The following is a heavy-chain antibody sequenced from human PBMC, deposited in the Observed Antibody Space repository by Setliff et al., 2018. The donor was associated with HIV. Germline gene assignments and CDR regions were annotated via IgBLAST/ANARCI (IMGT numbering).Heavy chain of an antibody. V-gene: IGHV4-4*09. D-gene: IGHD1-26*01. Sequence: SETLSLTCIASGDSITNYYWSWIRQPPGKGLEWIGYIHVSGITDYNPSLEGRVTISVDTSRNQFSLKLTSVTSADTAIYYCARESLVGDSGFDYWGQGTLVTVPS. CDR3: ARESLVGDSGFDY. J-gene: IGHJ4*02. CDR1: GDSITNYY. CDR2: IHVSGIT.